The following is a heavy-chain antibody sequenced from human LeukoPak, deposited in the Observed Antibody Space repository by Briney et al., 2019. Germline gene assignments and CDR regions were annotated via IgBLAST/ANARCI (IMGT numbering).Heavy chain of an antibody. CDR1: GYAFNYYG. D-gene: IGHD3-3*01. CDR2: ISADNGNT. V-gene: IGHV1-18*01. CDR3: QRITIFGVVMDFDY. Sequence: ASVKVSCKASGYAFNYYGINWVRQATGQGLEWMGWISADNGNTHYAQKFQGRVTMTTDTSTSTAHMEVRSLRSDDTAVYYCQRITIFGVVMDFDYWGQGTLVTVSS. J-gene: IGHJ4*02.